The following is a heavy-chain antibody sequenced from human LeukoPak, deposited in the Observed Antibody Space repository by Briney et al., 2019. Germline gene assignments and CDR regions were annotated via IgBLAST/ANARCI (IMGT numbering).Heavy chain of an antibody. CDR2: INPNSGGT. CDR3: ARDLAIFGVVIILPYYYGMDV. CDR1: GYTFTGYY. J-gene: IGHJ6*02. Sequence: ASVKVSCKASGYTFTGYYMHWVRQAPGQGLEWMGWINPNSGGTNYAQKFQGRVTMTRDTSISTAYMGLSRLRSDDTAVYYCARDLAIFGVVIILPYYYGMDVWGQGTTVTVSS. D-gene: IGHD3-3*01. V-gene: IGHV1-2*02.